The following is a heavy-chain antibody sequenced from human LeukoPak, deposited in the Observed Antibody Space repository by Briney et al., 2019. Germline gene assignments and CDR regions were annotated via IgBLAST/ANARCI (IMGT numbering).Heavy chain of an antibody. V-gene: IGHV6-1*01. CDR2: TSYRSKWYN. J-gene: IGHJ6*02. D-gene: IGHD4-17*01. CDR1: GDSVSSNSAA. Sequence: SQTLSLTCAISGDSVSSNSAAWNWIRQSPSRGLEWLGRTSYRSKWYNDYAVSVKSRITINPDTSKNQFSLQLNSATPEDTAVYYCARVSGDRRTYYYYGMDVWGQGTTVTVSS. CDR3: ARVSGDRRTYYYYGMDV.